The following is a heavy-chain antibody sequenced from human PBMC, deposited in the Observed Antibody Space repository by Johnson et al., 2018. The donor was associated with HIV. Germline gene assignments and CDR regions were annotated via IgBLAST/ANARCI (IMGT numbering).Heavy chain of an antibody. CDR3: ASITTIAAAGRGAFDI. CDR2: ISSSGSTI. V-gene: IGHV3-11*04. Sequence: QVQLVESGGGLVKPGGSLRLSCAASGFTFSDYYMSWIRQAPGTGLEWVSYISSSGSTIYYADSVKGRLTLSRDNAKNSLYLQMNSLRAEDTAVYYCASITTIAAAGRGAFDIWGQGTMVTVSS. CDR1: GFTFSDYY. J-gene: IGHJ3*02. D-gene: IGHD6-13*01.